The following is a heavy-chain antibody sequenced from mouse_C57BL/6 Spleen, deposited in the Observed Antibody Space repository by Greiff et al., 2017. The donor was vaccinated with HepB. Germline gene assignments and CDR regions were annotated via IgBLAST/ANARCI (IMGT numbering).Heavy chain of an antibody. CDR2: IYPGNSDT. CDR3: TRERKKSGVYWYFDV. V-gene: IGHV1-5*01. D-gene: IGHD4-1*01. CDR1: GYTFTSYW. J-gene: IGHJ1*03. Sequence: VQLKESGTVLARPGASVKMSCKTSGYTFTSYWMHWVKQRPGQGLEWIGAIYPGNSDTSYNQKFKGKAKLTAVTSASTAYMELSSLTNEDSAVYYGTRERKKSGVYWYFDVWGTGTTVTVSS.